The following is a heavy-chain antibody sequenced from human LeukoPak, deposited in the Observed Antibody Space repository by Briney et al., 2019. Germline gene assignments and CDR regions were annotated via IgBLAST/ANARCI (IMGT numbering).Heavy chain of an antibody. V-gene: IGHV3-9*01. CDR2: ISWNSGSI. D-gene: IGHD6-13*01. CDR1: GFTFDDYA. J-gene: IGHJ4*02. Sequence: PGGSLRLSCAASGFTFDDYAMHWVRQAPGKGLEWVSGISWNSGSIGYADSVKGRFTISRDNAKNSLYLQMNSLRAEDTALYYCAKDIGAAAGGDIYFDYWGQGTLVTVSS. CDR3: AKDIGAAAGGDIYFDY.